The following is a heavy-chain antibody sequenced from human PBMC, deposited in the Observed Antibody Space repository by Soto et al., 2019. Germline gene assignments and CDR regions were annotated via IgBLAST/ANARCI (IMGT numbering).Heavy chain of an antibody. Sequence: SETLSLTCTVSGGSISSYYWSWIRQPPGKGLEWIGYIYYSGSTNYNPSLKSRVTISVDTSKNQFSLKLSSVTAADTAVYYCARDNLYSGYDYYFDYWGQGTLVTVSS. D-gene: IGHD5-12*01. V-gene: IGHV4-59*01. J-gene: IGHJ4*02. CDR3: ARDNLYSGYDYYFDY. CDR2: IYYSGST. CDR1: GGSISSYY.